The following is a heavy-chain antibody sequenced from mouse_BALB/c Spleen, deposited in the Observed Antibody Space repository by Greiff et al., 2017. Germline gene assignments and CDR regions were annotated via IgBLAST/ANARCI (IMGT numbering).Heavy chain of an antibody. J-gene: IGHJ2*01. V-gene: IGHV7-3*02. Sequence: EVMLVESGGGLVQPGGSLRLSCATSGFTFTDYYMSWVRQPPGKALEWLGFIRNKANGYTTEYSASVKGRFTISRDNSQSILYLQMNTLRAEDSATYYCARDRVGSYYFDYWGQGTTLTVSS. D-gene: IGHD1-1*02. CDR1: GFTFTDYY. CDR3: ARDRVGSYYFDY. CDR2: IRNKANGYTT.